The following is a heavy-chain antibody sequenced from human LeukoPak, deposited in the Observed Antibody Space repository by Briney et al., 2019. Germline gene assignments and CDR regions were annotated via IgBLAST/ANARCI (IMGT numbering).Heavy chain of an antibody. J-gene: IGHJ6*02. D-gene: IGHD2-15*01. V-gene: IGHV1-46*01. CDR3: ARDRDYCSGGSCYSGGYYYYYGMDV. Sequence: ASVKVSCKASGYTFTSYYMHWVRPAPGQGLAWMGIINPSGGSTSYAQKFQGRVTMTRDTSTSTVYMELSSLRSEDTAVYYCARDRDYCSGGSCYSGGYYYYYGMDVWGQGTTVTVSS. CDR2: INPSGGST. CDR1: GYTFTSYY.